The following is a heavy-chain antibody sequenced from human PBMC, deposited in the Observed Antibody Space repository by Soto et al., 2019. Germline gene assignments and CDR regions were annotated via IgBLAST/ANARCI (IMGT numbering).Heavy chain of an antibody. CDR1: GFTFSSYG. V-gene: IGHV3-33*01. D-gene: IGHD3-9*01. Sequence: GGSLRLSCAASGFTFSSYGMHWVRQAPGKGLEWVAVIWYDGSNKYYADSVKGRFTISRDNSKNTLYLQMNSLRAEDTAVYYCARELRYFDWFWSIPWFDPWGQGTLVTVSS. CDR2: IWYDGSNK. J-gene: IGHJ5*02. CDR3: ARELRYFDWFWSIPWFDP.